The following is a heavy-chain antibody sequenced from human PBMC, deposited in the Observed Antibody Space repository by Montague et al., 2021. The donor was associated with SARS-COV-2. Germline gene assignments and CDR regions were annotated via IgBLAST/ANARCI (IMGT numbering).Heavy chain of an antibody. CDR1: GFTFTDYS. D-gene: IGHD2-21*02. CDR2: LHGFSPVI. J-gene: IGHJ4*02. V-gene: IGHV3-48*02. Sequence: SRILSFSASGFTFTDYSMNWVRQAPGRGLEWISYLHGFSPVIFYADSVKGRFTIARDNAKNSLFLQMNSLRDEDTAVYYCARDRDWAFDSWGQGTLVTVAS. CDR3: ARDRDWAFDS.